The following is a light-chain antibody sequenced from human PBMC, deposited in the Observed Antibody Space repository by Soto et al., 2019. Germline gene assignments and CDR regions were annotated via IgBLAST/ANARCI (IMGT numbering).Light chain of an antibody. Sequence: QSALTQLASVSGSPGQSITISCTGTSSDVGAYNFVSWYQHHPGRAPKLIIYEVTIRPSGVSNRFSGSKSGNTASLTISGLQAEDESDHYCCSYTTSAPYVFGSGTKLTVL. CDR3: CSYTTSAPYV. CDR1: SSDVGAYNF. J-gene: IGLJ1*01. CDR2: EVT. V-gene: IGLV2-14*01.